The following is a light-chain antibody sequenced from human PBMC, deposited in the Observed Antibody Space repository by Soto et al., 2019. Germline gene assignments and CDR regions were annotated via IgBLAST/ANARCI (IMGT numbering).Light chain of an antibody. CDR2: DAS. Sequence: DIQMTQSPSSLSASVGDRVTITCQASQDISNYLNWYQQKPGKAPKLLIYDASNLETGVPSRFSGSGSGTDITFTISSLQPEDIATYYCQQYDNLPYTFGQGTPLEIK. V-gene: IGKV1-33*01. J-gene: IGKJ2*01. CDR3: QQYDNLPYT. CDR1: QDISNY.